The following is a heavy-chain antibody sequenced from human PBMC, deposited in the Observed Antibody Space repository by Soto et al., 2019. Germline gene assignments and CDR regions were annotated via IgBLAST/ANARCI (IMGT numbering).Heavy chain of an antibody. D-gene: IGHD2-15*01. Sequence: ASVKVSCKASGYTFTSYAMHWVRQAPGQGLEWMGWINAGNGNTKYSQKFQGRVTITRDTSASTAYMELSSLRSEDTAVYYCARGRGYCSGGSCTNYFDYWGQGTLVTVSS. CDR1: GYTFTSYA. CDR2: INAGNGNT. V-gene: IGHV1-3*01. CDR3: ARGRGYCSGGSCTNYFDY. J-gene: IGHJ4*02.